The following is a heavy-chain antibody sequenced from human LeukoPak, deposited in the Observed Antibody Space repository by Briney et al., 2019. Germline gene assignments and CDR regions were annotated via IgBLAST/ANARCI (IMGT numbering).Heavy chain of an antibody. CDR3: ARDGQVTSQADIADIVVVPAATGEGNWFDP. V-gene: IGHV4-59*05. CDR1: GGSINNYY. D-gene: IGHD2-2*01. CDR2: IYYSGST. Sequence: SETLSLTCTVSGGSINNYYWNWIRQPPGKGLEWIGSIYYSGSTYYNPSLKSRVTISVDTSRNQFSLKLSSVTAADTAVYYCARDGQVTSQADIADIVVVPAATGEGNWFDPWGQGTLVTVSS. J-gene: IGHJ5*02.